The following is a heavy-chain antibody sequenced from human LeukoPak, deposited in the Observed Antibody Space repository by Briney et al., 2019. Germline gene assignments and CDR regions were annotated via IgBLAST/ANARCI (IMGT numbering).Heavy chain of an antibody. V-gene: IGHV4-61*02. CDR2: IYTSGST. J-gene: IGHJ4*02. Sequence: SETLSLTCTVSGGSISSGSYYWSWIRQPAGKGLEWIGRIYTSGSTNYNPSLKSRVTMSVDTSKNQFSLKLSSVTAADTAVYYCAIHGSGSYSHWGQGTLVTVSS. D-gene: IGHD3-10*01. CDR3: AIHGSGSYSH. CDR1: GGSISSGSYY.